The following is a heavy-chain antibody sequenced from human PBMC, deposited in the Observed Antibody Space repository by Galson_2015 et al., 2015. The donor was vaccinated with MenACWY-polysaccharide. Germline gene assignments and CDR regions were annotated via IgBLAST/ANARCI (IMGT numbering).Heavy chain of an antibody. CDR1: GFTFSSYR. V-gene: IGHV3-48*04. Sequence: SLRLSCAASGFTFSSYRMNWVRQAPGKGLEWVSYISSGGTIYYADSVKGRFTISGDNAKNSLYLQMNSLRADGTAVYYCAGGAGTKRRLDYWGQGTLVTVSS. CDR2: ISSGGTI. CDR3: AGGAGTKRRLDY. D-gene: IGHD6-19*01. J-gene: IGHJ4*02.